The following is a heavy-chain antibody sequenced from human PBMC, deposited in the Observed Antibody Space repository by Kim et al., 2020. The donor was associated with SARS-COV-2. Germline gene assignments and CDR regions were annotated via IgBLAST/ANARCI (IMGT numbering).Heavy chain of an antibody. CDR3: ASSRLLWFGAHFDY. D-gene: IGHD3-10*01. Sequence: NPSLKSRVTISVDTSKNQFSLKLSSVTAADTAVYYCASSRLLWFGAHFDYWGQGTLVTVSS. J-gene: IGHJ4*02. V-gene: IGHV4-31*02.